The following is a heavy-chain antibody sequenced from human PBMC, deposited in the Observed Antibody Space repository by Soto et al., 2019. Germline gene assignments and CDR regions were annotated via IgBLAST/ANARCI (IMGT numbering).Heavy chain of an antibody. J-gene: IGHJ3*02. CDR3: ARLQGVFSLRWAPGPAFDI. CDR1: GYTFTSYG. Sequence: ASVKVSCKASGYTFTSYGISWVRQAPGQGLEWMGWISAYNGNTNYAQKLQGRVTMTTDTSTSTAYMELRSLRSDDTAVYYCARLQGVFSLRWAPGPAFDIWGQGTMVTVSS. V-gene: IGHV1-18*04. CDR2: ISAYNGNT. D-gene: IGHD3-16*02.